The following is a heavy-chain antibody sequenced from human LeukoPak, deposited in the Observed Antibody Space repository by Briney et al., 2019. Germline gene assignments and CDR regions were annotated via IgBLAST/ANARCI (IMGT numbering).Heavy chain of an antibody. J-gene: IGHJ4*02. Sequence: GGSLRLSCAASGFTFSTYWMHWVRQVPGKGLVWVSRVNREGTTSAYADSVKGRCTISRDNDKNTLYLQMNSLRVEDTAVYYCARDVDWILFDYWGQGTLVTVSS. CDR3: ARDVDWILFDY. V-gene: IGHV3-74*01. CDR1: GFTFSTYW. D-gene: IGHD3-9*01. CDR2: VNREGTTS.